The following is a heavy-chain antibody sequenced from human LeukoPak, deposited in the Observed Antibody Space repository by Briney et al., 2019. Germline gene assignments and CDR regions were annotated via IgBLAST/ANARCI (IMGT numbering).Heavy chain of an antibody. Sequence: SETLSLTCAVYGGSFSGHYWTWIRQPPGMGLEWIGEINHSGSTTYNPSLNTRVTISVDTSKNQISLKLSSVTAADTAVYYCARPPYGSGSLDSWGQGTLVTVSS. CDR3: ARPPYGSGSLDS. J-gene: IGHJ4*02. CDR1: GGSFSGHY. V-gene: IGHV4-34*01. D-gene: IGHD3-10*01. CDR2: INHSGST.